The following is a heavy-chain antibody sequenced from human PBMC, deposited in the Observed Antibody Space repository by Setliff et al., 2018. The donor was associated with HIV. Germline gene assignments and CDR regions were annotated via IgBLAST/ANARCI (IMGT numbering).Heavy chain of an antibody. Sequence: PSETLSLTCTVSGGSISSYYGSWIRQSAGKGLEWIGRIYSSGSTNYSPSLKSRVTMSVDTSKTQFSLRLSSVTAADTAVYYCAREVRVVLPAAASGNYYYYYMGVWGEGTTVTVSS. J-gene: IGHJ6*03. CDR1: GGSISSYY. CDR2: IYSSGST. D-gene: IGHD2-2*01. CDR3: AREVRVVLPAAASGNYYYYYMGV. V-gene: IGHV4-4*07.